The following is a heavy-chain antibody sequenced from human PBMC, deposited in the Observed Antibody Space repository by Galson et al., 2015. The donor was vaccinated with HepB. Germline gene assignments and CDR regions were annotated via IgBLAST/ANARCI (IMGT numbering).Heavy chain of an antibody. J-gene: IGHJ6*02. CDR2: IIPIFGTA. V-gene: IGHV1-69*13. CDR3: ARDRVGYCSGGSCYERNYYYYYGMDV. D-gene: IGHD2-15*01. CDR1: GGTFSSYA. Sequence: SVKVSCKASGGTFSSYAISWVRQAPGQGLEWMGGIIPIFGTANYAQKFQGRVTITADESTSTAYMELSSLRSEDTAVYYCARDRVGYCSGGSCYERNYYYYYGMDVWGQGTTVTVSS.